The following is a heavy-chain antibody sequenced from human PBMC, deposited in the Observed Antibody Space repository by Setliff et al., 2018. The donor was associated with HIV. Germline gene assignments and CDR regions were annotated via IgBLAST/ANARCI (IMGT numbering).Heavy chain of an antibody. CDR1: GFNFRDSW. V-gene: IGHV3-7*03. CDR3: AALSLRTNAVYGVISTRFDP. CDR2: ISPDGSER. D-gene: IGHD2-8*01. Sequence: GGSLRLSCSTSGFNFRDSWMSWLRLAPGKGLEWVANISPDGSERYSVDSVRGRFTVSRDNAKNSLYLQMSSLRADDTAVYYCAALSLRTNAVYGVISTRFDPWGQGTLVTVSS. J-gene: IGHJ5*02.